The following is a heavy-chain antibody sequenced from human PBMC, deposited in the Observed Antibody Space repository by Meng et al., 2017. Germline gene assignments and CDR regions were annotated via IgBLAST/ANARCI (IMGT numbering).Heavy chain of an antibody. Sequence: ASVKVSCKASGYTFTGYYMHWVRQAPGQGLEWMGRINPNSGGTNYAQKFQGRVTMTRDTSISTAYMELSRLRSDDTAVYYCARLLIPGYSSGWYRALGIDYWGQGTLVTVSS. D-gene: IGHD6-19*01. CDR2: INPNSGGT. CDR1: GYTFTGYY. J-gene: IGHJ4*02. CDR3: ARLLIPGYSSGWYRALGIDY. V-gene: IGHV1-2*06.